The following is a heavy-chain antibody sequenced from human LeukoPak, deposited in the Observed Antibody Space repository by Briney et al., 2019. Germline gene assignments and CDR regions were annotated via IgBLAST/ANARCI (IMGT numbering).Heavy chain of an antibody. J-gene: IGHJ4*02. CDR3: TWPGRDFDY. Sequence: GGSLRLSRAGSGVTFSNAWMTSVRPAPREGLEWVGRIKSKTDGGTTDYAAPLKGRISISRDDSKNTVYLQMNSLKIEDTAVYYCTWPGRDFDYWGQGTLVTVSS. CDR2: IKSKTDGGTT. CDR1: GVTFSNAW. V-gene: IGHV3-15*01.